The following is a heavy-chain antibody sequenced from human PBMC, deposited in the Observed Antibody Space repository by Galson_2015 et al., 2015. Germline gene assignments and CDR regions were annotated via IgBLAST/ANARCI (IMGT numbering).Heavy chain of an antibody. V-gene: IGHV1-24*01. CDR3: ATDQAVAGTFDY. CDR1: GYTLTELS. J-gene: IGHJ4*02. Sequence: SMKVSCKVSGYTLTELSMHWVRQAPGKGLEWMGGFDPEDGETIYAQKFQGRVTMTEDTSTDTAYMELSSLRSEDTAVYYCATDQAVAGTFDYWGQGTLVTVSS. D-gene: IGHD6-19*01. CDR2: FDPEDGET.